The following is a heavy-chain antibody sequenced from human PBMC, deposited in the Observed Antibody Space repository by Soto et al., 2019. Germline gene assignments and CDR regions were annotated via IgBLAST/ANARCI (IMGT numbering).Heavy chain of an antibody. CDR1: GGSISSYY. Sequence: QVQLQESGPGLVKPSETLSLTCTVSGGSISSYYWSWIRQPPGKGLEWIGYIYYSGSTNYNPSLKSRVTISVDTSKNQFSLKLSSVTAADTAVYYCARGGYSGYDDSRPFDYWGQGTLVTVSS. J-gene: IGHJ4*02. CDR3: ARGGYSGYDDSRPFDY. D-gene: IGHD5-12*01. CDR2: IYYSGST. V-gene: IGHV4-59*01.